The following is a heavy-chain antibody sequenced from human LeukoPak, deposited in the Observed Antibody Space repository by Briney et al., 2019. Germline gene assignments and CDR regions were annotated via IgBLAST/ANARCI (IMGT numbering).Heavy chain of an antibody. J-gene: IGHJ5*02. CDR1: GFTFSSYW. V-gene: IGHV3-7*01. CDR2: IKQDGSEK. CDR3: ARGRYCSGGSCPPNWFDP. D-gene: IGHD2-15*01. Sequence: GGSLRLSCAASGFTFSSYWMSWVRQAPGEGLEWVANIKQDGSEKYYVDSVKGRFTISRDNAKNSLYLQMNSLRAEDTAVYYCARGRYCSGGSCPPNWFDPWGQGTLVTVSS.